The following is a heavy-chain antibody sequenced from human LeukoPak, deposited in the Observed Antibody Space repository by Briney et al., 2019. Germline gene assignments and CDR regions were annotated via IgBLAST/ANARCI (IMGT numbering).Heavy chain of an antibody. V-gene: IGHV3-23*01. CDR1: GFTFSSYA. J-gene: IGHJ4*02. CDR2: ISGSGGST. Sequence: GGSLRLSCAASGFTFSSYAMSWVRQAPGKGLEWVSAISGSGGSTYYADSVKGRFTISRDNSKNTLYLQMNSLRAEDTAVYYCAKDLSSGWLGDYFDYWAREPWSPSPQ. D-gene: IGHD6-19*01. CDR3: AKDLSSGWLGDYFDY.